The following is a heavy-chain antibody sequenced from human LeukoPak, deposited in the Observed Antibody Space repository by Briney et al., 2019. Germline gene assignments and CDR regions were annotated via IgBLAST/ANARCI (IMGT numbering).Heavy chain of an antibody. Sequence: GGSLRLSCAGSGFTGSSNYMSWVRQAPGKGLEWVSVIYSGDSTYYADSVKGRFTISRDNSKNRLYLQMHSLRAEDTAVYYCAIGTSGSYGRFDSWGQGTLVTVSS. V-gene: IGHV3-53*01. CDR2: IYSGDST. J-gene: IGHJ5*01. D-gene: IGHD1-26*01. CDR3: AIGTSGSYGRFDS. CDR1: GFTGSSNY.